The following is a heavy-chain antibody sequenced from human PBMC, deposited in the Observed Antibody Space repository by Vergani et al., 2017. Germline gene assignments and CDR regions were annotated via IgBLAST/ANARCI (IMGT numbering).Heavy chain of an antibody. CDR1: GGTFSSYA. V-gene: IGHV1-69*04. CDR3: ARDLSYYYDSSGYYSY. J-gene: IGHJ4*02. D-gene: IGHD3-22*01. CDR2: NIPLLGIA. Sequence: QVQLVQSGAEVKKPGSSVKVSCKASGGTFSSYAISWVRQAPGQGLEWMGRNIPLLGIANNAQKLQGRVTITADKSTRTAYMELSSLRSEDTAVYYCARDLSYYYDSSGYYSYWGQGTLVTVSS.